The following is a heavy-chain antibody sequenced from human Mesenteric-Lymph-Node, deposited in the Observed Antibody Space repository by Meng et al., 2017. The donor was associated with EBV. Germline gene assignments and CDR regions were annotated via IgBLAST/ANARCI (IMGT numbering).Heavy chain of an antibody. J-gene: IGHJ4*02. Sequence: QGQLQWSGPGLVKPSETLSLTCPVSGGSITSYYWSWIRQTPGKGLEWIGFVYHTGTSRYNPSLRNRVTISPDTSKNQFSLRLTSVTAADTAVYYCARGGGDYGDYITDYWGRGTLVTVSS. D-gene: IGHD4-17*01. CDR3: ARGGGDYGDYITDY. CDR2: VYHTGTS. CDR1: GGSITSYY. V-gene: IGHV4-59*01.